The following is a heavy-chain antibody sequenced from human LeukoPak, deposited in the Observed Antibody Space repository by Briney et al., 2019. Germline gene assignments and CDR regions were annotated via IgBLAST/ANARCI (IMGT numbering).Heavy chain of an antibody. CDR1: GYTFTSYD. CDR3: ARVWGSGWPLYYYYYGMDV. J-gene: IGHJ6*02. V-gene: IGHV1-8*01. Sequence: ASVKVSCKASGYTFTSYDINWVRQATGQGLEWMGWMNPNSGNTGYAQKFQGRVTMTRNTSISTAYMELRSLRSDDTAVYYCARVWGSGWPLYYYYYGMDVWGQGTTVTVSS. D-gene: IGHD6-19*01. CDR2: MNPNSGNT.